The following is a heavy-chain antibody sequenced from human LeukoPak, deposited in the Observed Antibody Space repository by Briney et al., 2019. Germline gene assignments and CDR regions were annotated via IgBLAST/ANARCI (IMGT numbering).Heavy chain of an antibody. CDR2: ITGSGGSK. Sequence: GGSLRLSCAASGFTFSSYAMNWVRQAPGKGLEWVSPITGSGGSKYYADSVKGRFTISRDNSKNTLYLQMNSLRAEDTAVYYCAKEQLWFGELLPHWGQGTLVTVSS. CDR3: AKEQLWFGELLPH. V-gene: IGHV3-23*01. D-gene: IGHD3-10*01. CDR1: GFTFSSYA. J-gene: IGHJ4*02.